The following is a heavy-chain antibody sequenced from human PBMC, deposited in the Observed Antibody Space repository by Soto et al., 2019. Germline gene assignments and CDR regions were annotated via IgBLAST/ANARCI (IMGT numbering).Heavy chain of an antibody. CDR2: INAGNGNT. CDR1: GYTFTSYA. V-gene: IGHV1-3*03. Sequence: GASVKVSCKASGYTFTSYAMHWVRQAPGQRLEWMGWINAGNGNTKYSQEFQGRVTITRDTSASTAYMELSSLRSEDTAVYYCAFSSDGGMGQQLGYYYGMDVWGQGTTVTVSS. CDR3: AFSSDGGMGQQLGYYYGMDV. J-gene: IGHJ6*02. D-gene: IGHD6-13*01.